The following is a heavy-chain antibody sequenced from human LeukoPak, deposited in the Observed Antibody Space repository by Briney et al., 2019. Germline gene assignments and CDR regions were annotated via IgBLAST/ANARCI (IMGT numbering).Heavy chain of an antibody. D-gene: IGHD3-10*01. V-gene: IGHV3-21*01. CDR3: ATGGVHYYYYMDV. CDR2: ISSSSSYI. J-gene: IGHJ6*03. Sequence: GGSLRLSCAASGFTFGSYSMNWVRQAPGKGLEWVSSISSSSSYIYYADSVKGRFTISRDNAKNSLYLQMNSLRAEDTAVYYCATGGVHYYYYMDVWGKGTTVTVSS. CDR1: GFTFGSYS.